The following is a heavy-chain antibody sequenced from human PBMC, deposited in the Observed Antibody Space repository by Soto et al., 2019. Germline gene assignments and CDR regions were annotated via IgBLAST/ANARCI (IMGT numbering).Heavy chain of an antibody. CDR3: ARDRDRFWLDP. CDR1: GYTFTSYD. CDR2: ISPYNGKK. Sequence: QIYLVQSGPEVKRPGASLIVSCKTSGYTFTSYDVYWVRQAPGQGLEWMGWISPYNGKKNYVEKFQGRVDMTFDTATSTVYLEVRGLKFDDTAVYYCARDRDRFWLDPWGQGTLVTVSS. J-gene: IGHJ5*02. V-gene: IGHV1-18*01. D-gene: IGHD3-3*01.